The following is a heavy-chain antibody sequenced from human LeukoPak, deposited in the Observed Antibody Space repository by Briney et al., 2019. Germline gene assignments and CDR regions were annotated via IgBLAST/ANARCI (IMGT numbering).Heavy chain of an antibody. CDR1: GYSISSGYY. CDR3: ARVAGPLTYYYGSGRPADRNNWFDP. CDR2: IYHSGST. J-gene: IGHJ5*02. D-gene: IGHD3-10*01. V-gene: IGHV4-38-2*02. Sequence: PSETLSLTCTVSGYSISSGYYWGWIRQPPGKGLEWIGTIYHSGSTYYNPSLKSQVTISVDTSKNQFSLKLSSVTAADTAVYYCARVAGPLTYYYGSGRPADRNNWFDPWGQGTLVTVSS.